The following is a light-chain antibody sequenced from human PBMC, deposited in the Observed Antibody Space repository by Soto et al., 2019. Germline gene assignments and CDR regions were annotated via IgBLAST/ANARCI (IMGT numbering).Light chain of an antibody. CDR1: QSVSSN. Sequence: EIVMTQSPATLSVSPGERATLSCRASQSVSSNLAWYQQKPGQAPRLLINGASTRATGIPDRFSGSGSGTDFTLTISRLEPEDFAVYYCQLYGISPHFGQGTRLEIK. CDR2: GAS. V-gene: IGKV3D-15*01. J-gene: IGKJ5*01. CDR3: QLYGISPH.